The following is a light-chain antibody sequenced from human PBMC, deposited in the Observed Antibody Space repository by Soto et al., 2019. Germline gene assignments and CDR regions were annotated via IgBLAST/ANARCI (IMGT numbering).Light chain of an antibody. CDR1: QTISSW. CDR2: DAS. CDR3: QRSYSTPIT. J-gene: IGKJ5*01. V-gene: IGKV1-5*01. Sequence: DIQMTQSPSTLSGSVGDRVTITCRASQTISSWLAWYQQTPGKAPKLLMYDASTLESGAPARFSGSGSGTDFTLTISSLQPEDFATYYCQRSYSTPITFGQGTRLEIK.